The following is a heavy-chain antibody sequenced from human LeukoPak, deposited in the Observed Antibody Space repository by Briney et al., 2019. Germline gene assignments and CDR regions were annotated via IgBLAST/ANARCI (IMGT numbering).Heavy chain of an antibody. D-gene: IGHD3-10*01. Sequence: SETLSLTCTVSGGSISSNYWSWIRQPPGKGLEWIAYIYYSGSTNYNPSLKSRVTISVDTSKNQFSLKLSSVTAADTAGYYCARRYGSGSSGTFDYWGQGTLVTVSS. CDR3: ARRYGSGSSGTFDY. J-gene: IGHJ4*02. CDR2: IYYSGST. V-gene: IGHV4-59*01. CDR1: GGSISSNY.